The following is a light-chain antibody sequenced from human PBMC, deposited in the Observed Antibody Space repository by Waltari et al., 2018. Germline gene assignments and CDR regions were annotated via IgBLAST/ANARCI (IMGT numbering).Light chain of an antibody. Sequence: SSELTQPPSVSVSPGQTARITFSGAALPKKYAYWYQQKSGQAPLLVIYEDSKRPSGIPEIFSGSSSGTMATLTLSAAQVEDESDYYCSATDSSCNHRGVFGRVTKLTVL. CDR1: ALPKKY. CDR3: SATDSSCNHRGV. CDR2: EDS. J-gene: IGLJ3*02. V-gene: IGLV3-10*01.